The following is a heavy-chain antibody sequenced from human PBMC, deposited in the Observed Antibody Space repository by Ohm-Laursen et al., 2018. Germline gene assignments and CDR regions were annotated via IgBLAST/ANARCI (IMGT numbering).Heavy chain of an antibody. CDR2: VTGSGRTT. CDR1: GFTFSGYA. D-gene: IGHD2-21*02. Sequence: SLRLSCAAPGFTFSGYAMSWVRQAPGKGPEWVSVVTGSGRTTYYRDSVKGRFTISRDNAKNSLYLQMNSLRVEDTAVYYCTRGSGVWDGDWGQGTLVTVSS. V-gene: IGHV3-23*01. J-gene: IGHJ4*02. CDR3: TRGSGVWDGD.